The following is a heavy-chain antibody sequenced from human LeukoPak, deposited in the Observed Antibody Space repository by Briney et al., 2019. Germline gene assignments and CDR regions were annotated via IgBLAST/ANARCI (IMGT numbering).Heavy chain of an antibody. J-gene: IGHJ4*02. CDR2: ISSSSSYI. CDR3: ARDPVYCSGGSCYSYFDC. CDR1: GFTFSSYS. V-gene: IGHV3-21*01. D-gene: IGHD2-15*01. Sequence: GGSLRLSCAASGFTFSSYSMNWVRQAPGKGLEWVSSISSSSSYIYYADSLKGRFTISRDNAKNSLYLQMNSLRAEDTAVYYCARDPVYCSGGSCYSYFDCWGQGTLVIVSS.